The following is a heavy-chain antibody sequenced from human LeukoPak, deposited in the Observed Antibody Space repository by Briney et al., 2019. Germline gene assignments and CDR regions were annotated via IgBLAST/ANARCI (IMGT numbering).Heavy chain of an antibody. CDR2: IYTSGST. CDR1: GGSISSGSYY. D-gene: IGHD6-13*01. CDR3: ARDGSHGYSSSFYYYYYYMDV. V-gene: IGHV4-61*02. Sequence: PSETLSLTCTVSGGSISSGSYYWSWLRQPAGKGLEWIGRIYTSGSTNYNPSLKSRVTISVDTSNNQFSLKLSSVTAADTAVYYCARDGSHGYSSSFYYYYYYMDVWGKGTTVTVSS. J-gene: IGHJ6*03.